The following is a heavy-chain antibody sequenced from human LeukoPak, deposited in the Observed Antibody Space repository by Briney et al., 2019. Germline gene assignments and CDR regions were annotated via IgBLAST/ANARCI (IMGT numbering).Heavy chain of an antibody. D-gene: IGHD3-22*01. J-gene: IGHJ4*02. CDR2: IYPGGSDT. V-gene: IGHV5-51*01. Sequence: GESLKISCKGSGYSFSNYWIGWGRQMPGKGLEWMGIIYPGGSDTRYSPSFQGQVNMSADKSISTAYLQWSSLKASDTAMYYCAGPSSYYDSSGYYRNGGYFDYWGQGTLVTVSS. CDR3: AGPSSYYDSSGYYRNGGYFDY. CDR1: GYSFSNYW.